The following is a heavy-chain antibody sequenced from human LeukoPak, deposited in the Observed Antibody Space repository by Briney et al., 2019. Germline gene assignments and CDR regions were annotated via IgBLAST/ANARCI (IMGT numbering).Heavy chain of an antibody. CDR3: ARGSLAWFDP. J-gene: IGHJ5*02. CDR1: GGSIGTSSYY. CDR2: IYYSGST. V-gene: IGHV4-39*07. Sequence: SETLSLTCTVSGGSIGTSSYYWGWIRQPPGKGLEWIGTIYYSGSTNYNPSLKSRVTLSVDTSKNQFSLKLSSVAAADTAVYYCARGSLAWFDPWGQGTLVTVSS.